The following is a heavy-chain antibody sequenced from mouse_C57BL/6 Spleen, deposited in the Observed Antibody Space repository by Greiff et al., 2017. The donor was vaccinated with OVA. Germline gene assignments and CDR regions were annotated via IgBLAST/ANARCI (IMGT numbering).Heavy chain of an antibody. V-gene: IGHV1-18*01. J-gene: IGHJ3*01. CDR2: INPNNGGT. D-gene: IGHD1-1*01. CDR3: ARRYYGSSWFAY. CDR1: GYTFTDYN. Sequence: VHVKQSGPELVKPGASVKIPCKASGYTFTDYNMDWVKQSHGKSLEWIGDINPNNGGTIYNQKFKGKATLTVDKSSSTAYMELRSLTSEDTAVYYCARRYYGSSWFAYWGQGTLVTVSA.